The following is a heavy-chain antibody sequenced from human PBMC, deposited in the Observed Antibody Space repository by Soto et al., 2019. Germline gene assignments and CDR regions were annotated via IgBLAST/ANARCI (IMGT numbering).Heavy chain of an antibody. CDR2: IYHSGST. J-gene: IGHJ6*02. CDR1: GGSISSGGYS. CDR3: ARDRGYYGMDV. Sequence: TLSLTCAVSGGSISSGGYSWSWIRQPPGKGLEWIGYIYHSGSTYYNPSLKSRVTISVDRSKNQFSLKLSSVTAADTAMYYCARDRGYYGMDVWGQGTTVTVSS. V-gene: IGHV4-30-2*01.